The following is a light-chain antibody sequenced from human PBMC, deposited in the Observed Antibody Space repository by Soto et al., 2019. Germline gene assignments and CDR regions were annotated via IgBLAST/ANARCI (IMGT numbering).Light chain of an antibody. CDR3: QQYYSTPLT. Sequence: DIVMTQSPDSLAVSLGERATINCKSSQSVLYGSSNKNYLAWYQQKPGQPPKLLIYWASTRESGVPDRFSGSGSGTDFPLTISSLQAEDVAVYYCQQYYSTPLTFGGGTKVEIK. CDR1: QSVLYGSSNKNY. J-gene: IGKJ4*01. V-gene: IGKV4-1*01. CDR2: WAS.